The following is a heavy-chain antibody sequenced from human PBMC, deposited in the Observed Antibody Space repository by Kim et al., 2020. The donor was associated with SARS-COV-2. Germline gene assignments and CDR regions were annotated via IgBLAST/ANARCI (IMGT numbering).Heavy chain of an antibody. V-gene: IGHV1-3*01. Sequence: ASVKVSCKASGYALDTYAIHWVRQAPGQRLEWMGWSNAGNGNTKYSQKFQGRVTITRDTSANTAYMELSSLRSEDTSVYFCARAMAAAGSFDFWGQGTLV. CDR2: SNAGNGNT. D-gene: IGHD6-13*01. CDR3: ARAMAAAGSFDF. J-gene: IGHJ4*02. CDR1: GYALDTYA.